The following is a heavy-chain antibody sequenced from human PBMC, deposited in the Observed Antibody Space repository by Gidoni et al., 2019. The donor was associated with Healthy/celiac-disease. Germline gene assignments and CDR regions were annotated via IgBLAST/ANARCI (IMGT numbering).Heavy chain of an antibody. J-gene: IGHJ4*02. Sequence: QLVESGGGVVQPGRSLRLSCPSSGFTFRRYAMHWVRQASGKGLEWVAVRSYDGSNKYYADSVKGRFTISRDNSKNTLYLQMNSLRAEDTAVYYCARVNATAFDYWGQGTLVTVSS. CDR3: ARVNATAFDY. CDR1: GFTFRRYA. CDR2: RSYDGSNK. D-gene: IGHD2-21*02. V-gene: IGHV3-30*04.